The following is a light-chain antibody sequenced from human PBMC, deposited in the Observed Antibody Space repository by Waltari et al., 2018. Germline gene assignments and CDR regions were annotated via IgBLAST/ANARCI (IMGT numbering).Light chain of an antibody. CDR2: RNI. J-gene: IGLJ3*02. CDR3: QTYDTSLSRV. Sequence: QSVLTQPPSVSGAPGQRVTISCTGSSSNLGTGYDVHWYQQFPGTAPKLLIYRNINRPSGVPERFSCCKSGTSASLVITGLQAEDEADYYCQTYDTSLSRVFGGGTKLTVL. CDR1: SSNLGTGYD. V-gene: IGLV1-40*01.